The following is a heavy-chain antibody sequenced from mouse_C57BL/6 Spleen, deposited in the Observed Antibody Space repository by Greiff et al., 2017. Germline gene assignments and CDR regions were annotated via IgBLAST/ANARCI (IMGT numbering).Heavy chain of an antibody. CDR1: GFNIKNTY. CDR2: IDPANGNT. V-gene: IGHV14-3*01. CDR3: ARRSGYFEC. Sequence: EVQLQQSVAELVRPGASVKLSCTASGFNIKNTYMPWVKQRPEQGLEWIGRIDPANGNTNYAPKFKGKATITADTSSNTAYLQLSSLTSEDAAIYYCARRSGYFECWGQGTTVTVSS. J-gene: IGHJ2*01.